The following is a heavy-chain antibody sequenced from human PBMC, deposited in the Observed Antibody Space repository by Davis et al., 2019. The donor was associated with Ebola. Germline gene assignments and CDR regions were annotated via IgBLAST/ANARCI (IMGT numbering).Heavy chain of an antibody. CDR2: IYPGDSDT. CDR1: GYSFTSYW. J-gene: IGHJ4*02. Sequence: GESLKISCKGSGYSFTSYWIGWVRQMPGKGLEWMGIIYPGDSDTRYSPSFQGHVTISADKSINTAYLQWSSLKASDTAMYYCARRGYSYGFPPDYWGQGTLVTVSS. CDR3: ARRGYSYGFPPDY. V-gene: IGHV5-51*01. D-gene: IGHD5-18*01.